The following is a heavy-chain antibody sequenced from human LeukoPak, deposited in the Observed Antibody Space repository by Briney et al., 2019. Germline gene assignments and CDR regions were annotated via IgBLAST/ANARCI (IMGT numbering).Heavy chain of an antibody. CDR3: AKGSTYYDDSWDDY. Sequence: PGGSLRLSCAASGFTFSSYAMSWVRQAPGKGLEWVSAISGSGGSTYYADSVKGRFTISRDNSKNTLYLQMNSLRAEDTAVYYCAKGSTYYDDSWDDYWGQGTLVIVSS. CDR1: GFTFSSYA. CDR2: ISGSGGST. J-gene: IGHJ4*02. D-gene: IGHD3-22*01. V-gene: IGHV3-23*01.